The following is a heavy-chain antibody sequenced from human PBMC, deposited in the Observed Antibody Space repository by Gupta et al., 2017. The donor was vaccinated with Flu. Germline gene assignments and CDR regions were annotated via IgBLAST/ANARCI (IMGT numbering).Heavy chain of an antibody. CDR2: INHSGST. V-gene: IGHV4-34*01. D-gene: IGHD2-2*02. Sequence: GLEWIGEINHSGSTNYNPSLKSRVTISVDTSKNQFSLKLSSVTAADTAVYYCASWVGYCSSTSCYTLGNGDYWGQGTLVTVSS. J-gene: IGHJ4*02. CDR3: ASWVGYCSSTSCYTLGNGDY.